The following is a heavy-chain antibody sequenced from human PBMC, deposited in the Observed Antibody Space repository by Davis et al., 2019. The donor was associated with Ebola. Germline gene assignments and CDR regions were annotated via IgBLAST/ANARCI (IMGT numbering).Heavy chain of an antibody. D-gene: IGHD3-22*01. Sequence: PGGSLRLSCKGSGYSFTSYCIGWVRQMPGKGLEWMGIIHPGDSDTRYSPSFQGQVTISADKSISTAYLQWSSLKASDTAMYYCARTHYYDLYYFDYWGQGTLVTVSS. CDR2: IHPGDSDT. CDR3: ARTHYYDLYYFDY. CDR1: GYSFTSYC. J-gene: IGHJ4*02. V-gene: IGHV5-51*01.